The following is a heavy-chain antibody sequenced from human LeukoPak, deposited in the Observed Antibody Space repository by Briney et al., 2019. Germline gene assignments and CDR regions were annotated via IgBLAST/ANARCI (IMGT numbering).Heavy chain of an antibody. Sequence: PGGSLRLSCAASGFSFSNYAMNWVRQAPGKGLEWVSVISGSGDNTYYADSVKGRFTISRDNSKNTLHLQMNSLRAEDTAVYYCAKKRATAGIFGAIDIWGQGTMVTVSS. CDR1: GFSFSNYA. V-gene: IGHV3-23*01. CDR3: AKKRATAGIFGAIDI. D-gene: IGHD6-13*01. CDR2: ISGSGDNT. J-gene: IGHJ3*02.